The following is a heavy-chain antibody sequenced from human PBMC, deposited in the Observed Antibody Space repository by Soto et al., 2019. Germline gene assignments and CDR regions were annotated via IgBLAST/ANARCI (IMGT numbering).Heavy chain of an antibody. Sequence: HPGGSLRLSCAASGFTFSSYAMSWVRQAPGKGLEWVSAISGSGGSTYYADSVKGRFTISRDNSKNTLYLQMNSLRAEDTAVYYCARDHDFWSGLYYYYYYMDVWGKGTTVTVSS. D-gene: IGHD3-3*01. CDR3: ARDHDFWSGLYYYYYYMDV. CDR1: GFTFSSYA. V-gene: IGHV3-23*01. CDR2: ISGSGGST. J-gene: IGHJ6*03.